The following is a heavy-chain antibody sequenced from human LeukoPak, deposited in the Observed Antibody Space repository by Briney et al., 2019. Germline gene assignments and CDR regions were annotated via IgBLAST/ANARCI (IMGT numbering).Heavy chain of an antibody. D-gene: IGHD3-3*01. CDR2: INHSGST. Sequence: SETLSLTCAVYGGSFSGYYWSWIRQPPGKGLEWIGEINHSGSTNYNPSLKSRVTISVDTSKNQFSLKLSSVTAADTAVYYCARLTQDDFWSGYYNYYFDYWGQGTLVTVSS. J-gene: IGHJ4*02. V-gene: IGHV4-34*01. CDR1: GGSFSGYY. CDR3: ARLTQDDFWSGYYNYYFDY.